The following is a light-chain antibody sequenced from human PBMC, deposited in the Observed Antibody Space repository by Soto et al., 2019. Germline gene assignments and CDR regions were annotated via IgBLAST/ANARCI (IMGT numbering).Light chain of an antibody. V-gene: IGKV1-5*03. CDR3: QQYNSYEWT. CDR1: QSISSW. J-gene: IGKJ1*01. CDR2: KAS. Sequence: DIQMTQSPSTLSASVGDRVTITCRASQSISSWLAWYQQKPGKAPKLLIYKASSLESGVPSSFSGSGSGTEFTLTISSLQPDDFATYYCQQYNSYEWTFSQGTKVEIK.